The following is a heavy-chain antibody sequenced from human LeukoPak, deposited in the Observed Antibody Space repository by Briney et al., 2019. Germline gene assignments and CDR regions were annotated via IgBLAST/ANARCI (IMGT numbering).Heavy chain of an antibody. D-gene: IGHD4-23*01. J-gene: IGHJ4*02. CDR1: GGTFSSYA. V-gene: IGHV1-69*13. CDR2: IIPIFGTA. Sequence: SVKVSCKASGGTFSSYAISWVRQAPGQGLEWMGGIIPIFGTANYAQKFQGRVTITADESTSTAYMELSSLRSEDTAVYYCARDRGPYGGNSIGYWGQGTLVTVSS. CDR3: ARDRGPYGGNSIGY.